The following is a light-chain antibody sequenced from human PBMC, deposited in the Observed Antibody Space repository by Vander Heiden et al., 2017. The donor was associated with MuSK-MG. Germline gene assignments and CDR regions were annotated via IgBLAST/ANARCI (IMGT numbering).Light chain of an antibody. CDR2: DAS. Sequence: DIQMTQSPLSLSASVGDRVTITCQASQGIRNHLNWFQQKGGKAPNLLIYDASGLAKAVPSRLSGSGSGTDFTLSISSLQPEDFATYYCQQDYDLPTTFGQGTRMDIK. V-gene: IGKV1-33*01. CDR3: QQDYDLPTT. J-gene: IGKJ5*01. CDR1: QGIRNH.